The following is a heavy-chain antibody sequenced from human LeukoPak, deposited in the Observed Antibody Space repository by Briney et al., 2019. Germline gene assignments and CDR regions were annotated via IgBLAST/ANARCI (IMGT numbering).Heavy chain of an antibody. V-gene: IGHV1-69*05. J-gene: IGHJ4*02. CDR3: ASAKYYYDSSGYYYGDY. CDR1: GGTFSSYA. Sequence: EASVKVSCKASGGTFSSYAISWVRQAPGQGLEWMAGIIPIFGTANYAQKFQGRVTITTDESTSTAYMELSSLRSEDTAVYYCASAKYYYDSSGYYYGDYWGQGTLVTVSS. CDR2: IIPIFGTA. D-gene: IGHD3-22*01.